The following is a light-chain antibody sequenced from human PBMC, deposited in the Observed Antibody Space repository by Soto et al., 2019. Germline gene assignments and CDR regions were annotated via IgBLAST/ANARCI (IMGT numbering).Light chain of an antibody. CDR1: QGIGNF. Sequence: DIQMTQSPSSLSASVGDTVTITCRASQGIGNFLAWFQQKPGKAPTSLISEASSLQSGVPSRFSGSGSGTDFTLTISSLQPEDFATYYCQQYYSYPVTFGGGTKVEFK. J-gene: IGKJ4*01. V-gene: IGKV1-16*01. CDR3: QQYYSYPVT. CDR2: EAS.